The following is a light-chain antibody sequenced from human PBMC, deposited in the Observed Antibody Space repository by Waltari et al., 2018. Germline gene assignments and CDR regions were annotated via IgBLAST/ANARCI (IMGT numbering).Light chain of an antibody. CDR3: AAWDDTLSAVV. CDR2: TND. Sequence: QSVLTQPPSTSGTPGQRVTISCSGSSPHIGSNYVYWYQHLPGTAPKLPIYTNDQRPSGVPDRFSGSKSGTSASLAISGLQSDDESDYFCAAWDDTLSAVVFGGGTKLTVL. V-gene: IGLV1-47*02. J-gene: IGLJ2*01. CDR1: SPHIGSNY.